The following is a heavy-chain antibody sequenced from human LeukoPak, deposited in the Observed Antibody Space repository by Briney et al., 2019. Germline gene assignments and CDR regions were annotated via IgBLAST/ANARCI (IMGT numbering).Heavy chain of an antibody. D-gene: IGHD5-24*01. CDR1: GFTFSNAW. J-gene: IGHJ4*02. Sequence: GGSLRLSCAASGFTFSNAWMSWVRQAPGKGLEWVSVISSGDNTNYADSVKGRFTISRDNSNKTLYLQMNSLRVEDTAVYYCARHQAMAIDYWGQGTLVTVSS. CDR2: ISSGDNT. V-gene: IGHV3-66*04. CDR3: ARHQAMAIDY.